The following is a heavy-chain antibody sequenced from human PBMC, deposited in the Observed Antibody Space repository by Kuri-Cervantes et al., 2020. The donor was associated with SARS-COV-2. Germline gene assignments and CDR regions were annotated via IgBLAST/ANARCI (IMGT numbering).Heavy chain of an antibody. Sequence: LKISCAASGFTFSSYAMSWVRQAPGKGLEWVSAISGSGGSTYYADSVKDRFTISRDNAKNSLYLQMNSLRAEDTAVYYCARETRMIVVDHWGQGTLVTVSS. CDR1: GFTFSSYA. V-gene: IGHV3-23*01. CDR3: ARETRMIVVDH. CDR2: ISGSGGST. D-gene: IGHD3-22*01. J-gene: IGHJ4*02.